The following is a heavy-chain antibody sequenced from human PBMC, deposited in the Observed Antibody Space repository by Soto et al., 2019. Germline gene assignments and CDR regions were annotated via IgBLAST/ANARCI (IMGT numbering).Heavy chain of an antibody. Sequence: GGSLRLSCAASGFTFSNDWMNWVRQGPGKGLEWVSRIISGGTRVTHADSVKGRFTIARDNAKNTLYLEMHSLTAEDTAVYYCARERTSKGGMDVWGQGTTVTVSS. V-gene: IGHV3-74*01. J-gene: IGHJ6*02. CDR3: ARERTSKGGMDV. CDR1: GFTFSNDW. CDR2: IISGGTRV.